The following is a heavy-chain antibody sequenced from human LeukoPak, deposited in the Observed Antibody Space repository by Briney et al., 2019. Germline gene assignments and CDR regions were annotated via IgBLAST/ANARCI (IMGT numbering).Heavy chain of an antibody. Sequence: GESLKISCNGSGYXFTHNWISWVRHMPGKGLEWMGMSYPGDSDTRYSPSFEGQVAISVDKSISTTYLQWSSLKASDTAMYYCARQTRDGSGSRGYSFDFWGQGNLVTVSS. CDR1: GYXFTHNW. D-gene: IGHD3-10*01. CDR3: ARQTRDGSGSRGYSFDF. J-gene: IGHJ4*02. CDR2: SYPGDSDT. V-gene: IGHV5-51*01.